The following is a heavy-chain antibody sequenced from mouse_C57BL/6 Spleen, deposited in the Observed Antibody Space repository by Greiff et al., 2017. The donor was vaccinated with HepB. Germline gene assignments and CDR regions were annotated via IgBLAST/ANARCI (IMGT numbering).Heavy chain of an antibody. CDR3: TVYYGSSTYYDAMDY. J-gene: IGHJ4*01. Sequence: EVQLQQSGAELVRPGASVKLSCTASGFNIKDDYMHWVKQRPEQGLEWIGWIDPENGDTEYASKFQGKATITATTSSNTAYLQLSRLTSEDTAVYYCTVYYGSSTYYDAMDYWGQGTSVTVSS. CDR1: GFNIKDDY. V-gene: IGHV14-4*01. D-gene: IGHD1-1*01. CDR2: IDPENGDT.